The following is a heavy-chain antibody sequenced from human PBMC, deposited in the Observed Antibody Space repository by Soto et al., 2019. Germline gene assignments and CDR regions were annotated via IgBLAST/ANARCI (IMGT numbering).Heavy chain of an antibody. CDR3: ASSRRDYGDFLSY. D-gene: IGHD4-17*01. CDR2: ISGYNGGT. Sequence: ALVKFSCKASGYTFTSCGISWVRQAPGQVLEWMVWISGYNGGTNYXXKLQGRVXXTTDTSTSTGXMELRXLRSDDTAVYYCASSRRDYGDFLSYCGQGTLVTSP. V-gene: IGHV1-18*01. CDR1: GYTFTSCG. J-gene: IGHJ4*02.